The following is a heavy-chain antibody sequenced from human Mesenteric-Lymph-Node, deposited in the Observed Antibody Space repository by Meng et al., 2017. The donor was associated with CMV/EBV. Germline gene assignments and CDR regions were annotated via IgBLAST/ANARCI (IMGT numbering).Heavy chain of an antibody. Sequence: KASGGTFNSYAISWVRQAPGQGLEWMGGIIPIFGTTNYAQKFQGRVTMTTDESTSTAHMELSSLRSEDTAVYYCAREGVHSSGWLTNWGQGTLVTVSS. J-gene: IGHJ4*02. V-gene: IGHV1-69*05. CDR1: GGTFNSYA. CDR3: AREGVHSSGWLTN. CDR2: IIPIFGTT. D-gene: IGHD6-19*01.